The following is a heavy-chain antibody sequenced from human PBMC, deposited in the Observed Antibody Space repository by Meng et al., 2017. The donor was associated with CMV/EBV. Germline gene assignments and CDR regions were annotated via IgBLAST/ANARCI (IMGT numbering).Heavy chain of an antibody. CDR1: GGSFSGYY. Sequence: LTWAVYGGSFSGYYWSWIRQPPGKGLEWIGEINHSGSTNYNPSLKSRVTISVDTSKNQFSLKLSSVTAADTAVYYCARGLRQLADYWGQGTLVTVSS. V-gene: IGHV4-34*01. D-gene: IGHD6-6*01. CDR2: INHSGST. CDR3: ARGLRQLADY. J-gene: IGHJ4*02.